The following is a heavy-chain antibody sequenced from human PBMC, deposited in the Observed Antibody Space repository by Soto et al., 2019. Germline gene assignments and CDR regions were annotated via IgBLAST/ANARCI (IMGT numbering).Heavy chain of an antibody. CDR1: GGSVSSGSYY. V-gene: IGHV4-61*01. CDR3: AGQHYDSSGYHIFDY. D-gene: IGHD3-22*01. Sequence: SETLSLTCTVSGGSVSSGSYYWSWIRQPPGKGLEWIGYIYYSGSTNYNPSLKSRVTISVDTSKNQFSLKLSSVTAADTAVYYCAGQHYDSSGYHIFDYWGQGTLVTVSS. CDR2: IYYSGST. J-gene: IGHJ4*02.